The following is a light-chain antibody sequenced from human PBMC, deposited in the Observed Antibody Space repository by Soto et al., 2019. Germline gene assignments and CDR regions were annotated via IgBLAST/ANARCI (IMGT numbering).Light chain of an antibody. CDR1: SSNIGSNT. J-gene: IGLJ1*01. CDR2: TND. Sequence: QSVLTQPPSASGTPGQRVTISCSGSSSNIGSNTVTWYHHLPGTAPKVLIYTNDQRPSGVPDRFSGSKSGTSASLAISGLQSEDEAEYYCQSYDNSLTGSYVFGSGTKLTVL. CDR3: QSYDNSLTGSYV. V-gene: IGLV1-44*01.